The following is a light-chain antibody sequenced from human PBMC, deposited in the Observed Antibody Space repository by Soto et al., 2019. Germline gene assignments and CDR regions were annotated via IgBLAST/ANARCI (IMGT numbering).Light chain of an antibody. Sequence: QSVLTQPPSASGSPGQSVTISCTGTSSDVGGYNYVSWYQQHPGKAPKLMIYEVSTRPSGVPDRFSGSKSGNTASLTVSGLQAEDEADYYCSSYAGSNNSVFGTGTKVTVL. CDR3: SSYAGSNNSV. J-gene: IGLJ1*01. V-gene: IGLV2-8*01. CDR1: SSDVGGYNY. CDR2: EVS.